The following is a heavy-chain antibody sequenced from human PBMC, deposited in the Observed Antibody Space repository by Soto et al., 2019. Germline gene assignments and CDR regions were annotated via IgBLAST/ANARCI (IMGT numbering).Heavy chain of an antibody. V-gene: IGHV4-31*03. CDR3: EGRPARSMFAY. Sequence: SETLSLTCSVSGGSVTGGGYYWSWIRQLPGKGLEWIGYIYHTGSTFYNPSLKSRVTISLDTSKSQFSLKLTSVTAADTAMYYCEGRPARSMFAYWGQGSRVTVSS. D-gene: IGHD6-6*01. CDR2: IYHTGST. J-gene: IGHJ4*02. CDR1: GGSVTGGGYY.